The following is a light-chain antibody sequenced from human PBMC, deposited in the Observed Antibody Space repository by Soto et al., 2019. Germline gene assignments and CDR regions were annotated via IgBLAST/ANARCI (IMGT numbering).Light chain of an antibody. J-gene: IGKJ4*01. CDR1: HSISSW. V-gene: IGKV1-5*03. CDR3: QQYKSYPLT. CDR2: NAS. Sequence: DIPLSLSPSTLSASVVARFTTTFPAGHSISSWLAWYQQKPVKAPKLLIYNASTLESGVPSRFSGSGSGTEFTLTISSVQPDDFATYYCQQYKSYPLTFGGGTKVDIK.